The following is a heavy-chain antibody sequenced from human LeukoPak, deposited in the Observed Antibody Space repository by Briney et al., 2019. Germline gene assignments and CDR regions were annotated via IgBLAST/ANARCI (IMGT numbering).Heavy chain of an antibody. CDR2: INFNRGDT. J-gene: IGHJ4*02. CDR1: GYTFRNYH. CDR3: ARDKSNGIGIVY. V-gene: IGHV1-2*02. D-gene: IGHD1-26*01. Sequence: ASVKVSCKASGYTFRNYHIHWVRQAPGHGLEYMGWINFNRGDTNYAEKFQGRVTMTRDTSIDTVYMDLSSLRSDDTALYYCARDKSNGIGIVYWGQGTPVTVSS.